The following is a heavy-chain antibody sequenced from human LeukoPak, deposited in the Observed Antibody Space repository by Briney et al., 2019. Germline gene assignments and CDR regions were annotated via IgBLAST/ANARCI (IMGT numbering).Heavy chain of an antibody. CDR3: ARAFYGDARMGLEH. CDR2: IWYDGNNK. CDR1: GLTFSNYG. J-gene: IGHJ1*01. Sequence: GRSLRLSCAASGLTFSNYGMNWVRQAPGKGLEWVAVIWYDGNNKYCADSAKGRFTISRDNSKNTLSLQMNSLRAEDTAVYYCARAFYGDARMGLEHWGQGTLVTVSS. V-gene: IGHV3-33*01. D-gene: IGHD4-17*01.